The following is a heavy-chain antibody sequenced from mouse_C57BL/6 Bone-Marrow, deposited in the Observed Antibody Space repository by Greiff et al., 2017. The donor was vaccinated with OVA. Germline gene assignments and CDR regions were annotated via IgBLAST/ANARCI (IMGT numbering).Heavy chain of an antibody. CDR2: INPSSGYT. Sequence: VHLVESGAELAKPGASVKLSCKASGYTFTSYWMHWVKQRPGQGLAWIGYINPSSGYTKYNQKFKDKATLTADKSSSTAYMQLSSLTSEDSAVYYCAIITTVVARRYFDVWGTGTTVTVSS. J-gene: IGHJ1*03. V-gene: IGHV1-7*01. CDR1: GYTFTSYW. D-gene: IGHD1-1*01. CDR3: AIITTVVARRYFDV.